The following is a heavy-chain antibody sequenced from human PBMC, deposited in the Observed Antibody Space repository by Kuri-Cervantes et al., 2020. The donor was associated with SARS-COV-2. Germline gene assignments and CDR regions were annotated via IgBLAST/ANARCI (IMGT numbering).Heavy chain of an antibody. V-gene: IGHV3-48*04. Sequence: GESLKISCAASGFTFSSYWMSWVRQAPGKGLEWVSNIGPSGTTKYHADSVKGRFTISRDNAKNSLYLQMSSLRSEDTAVYYCATGGREMATTDPIYFYYIAVWGKGTTVTVSS. CDR1: GFTFSSYW. D-gene: IGHD5-24*01. J-gene: IGHJ6*03. CDR3: ATGGREMATTDPIYFYYIAV. CDR2: IGPSGTTK.